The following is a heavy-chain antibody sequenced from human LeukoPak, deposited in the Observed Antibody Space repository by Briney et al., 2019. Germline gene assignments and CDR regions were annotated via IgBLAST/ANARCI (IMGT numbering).Heavy chain of an antibody. V-gene: IGHV3-21*01. Sequence: PGGSLRLSCAASGFTFSSYSMNWVRQAPGKGLEWVSSISSSSSYIYYADSVKGRFTISRDNAKNSLYLQMNSLRAEDTAVYYCARGGDCTNGVCLQYYFDYWGQGTLVTVSS. CDR1: GFTFSSYS. D-gene: IGHD2-8*01. CDR3: ARGGDCTNGVCLQYYFDY. J-gene: IGHJ4*02. CDR2: ISSSSSYI.